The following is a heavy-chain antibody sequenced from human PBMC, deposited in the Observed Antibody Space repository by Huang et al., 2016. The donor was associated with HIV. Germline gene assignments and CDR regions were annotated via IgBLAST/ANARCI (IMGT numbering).Heavy chain of an antibody. D-gene: IGHD2-2*01. Sequence: QVQLVQSGAEVRKPGASVKVSCKASGSTFTKNYIHWVRQAPGQGLEWMGRIDPGGGYTTYAQKFQDRVTMTRDTSTTTVYMEVSSLKSDDTAVYFCSRGGSTGYQLLWSFDPWGQGTLVTVSS. V-gene: IGHV1-46*03. CDR3: SRGGSTGYQLLWSFDP. CDR2: IDPGGGYT. J-gene: IGHJ5*02. CDR1: GSTFTKNY.